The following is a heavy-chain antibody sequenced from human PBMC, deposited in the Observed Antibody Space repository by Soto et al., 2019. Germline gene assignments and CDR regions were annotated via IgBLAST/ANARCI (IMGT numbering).Heavy chain of an antibody. CDR1: GYSFTSYW. CDR3: ARGADSSGYYYEVLDY. V-gene: IGHV5-10-1*01. D-gene: IGHD3-22*01. Sequence: AGESLKISCNGSGYSFTSYWISWVRQMPGKGLEWMGRIDPSDSYTNYSPSFQGHVTISADKSISTAYLQWSSLKASDTAMYYCARGADSSGYYYEVLDYWGQGTLVTVSS. J-gene: IGHJ4*02. CDR2: IDPSDSYT.